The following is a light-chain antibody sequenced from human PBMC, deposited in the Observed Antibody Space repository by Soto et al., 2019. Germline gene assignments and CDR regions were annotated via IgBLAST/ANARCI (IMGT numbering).Light chain of an antibody. CDR3: HQRSNWPPFT. V-gene: IGKV3-11*01. CDR2: DAS. Sequence: EIVMTQSPATLSVSPGERATLPCRASQSISNFLAWYQQKPGQPPRLLIYDASKRATDIPDRFIGSACGADFTPTTSSLEPEDFAAYYCHQRSNWPPFTFGGGTKVDIK. CDR1: QSISNF. J-gene: IGKJ4*01.